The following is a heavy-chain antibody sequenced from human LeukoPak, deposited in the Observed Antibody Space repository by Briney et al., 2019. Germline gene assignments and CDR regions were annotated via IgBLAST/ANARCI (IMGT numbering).Heavy chain of an antibody. J-gene: IGHJ5*02. V-gene: IGHV4-31*03. CDR1: GGSISSGGFY. CDR3: ARVSYVVWWFDL. CDR2: MYYSGST. Sequence: SETLSLTCTVSGGSISSGGFYWSWIRQHPGKGLEWIGTMYYSGSTYYNPSLKSRVTILVDTSKNQFSLKLSSVTAADTAVYYCARVSYVVWWFDLWGQGTLVTVSS. D-gene: IGHD3-16*01.